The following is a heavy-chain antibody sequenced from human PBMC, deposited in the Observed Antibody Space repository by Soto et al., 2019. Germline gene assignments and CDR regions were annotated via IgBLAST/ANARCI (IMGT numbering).Heavy chain of an antibody. CDR1: GGTFSSFA. D-gene: IGHD2-2*01. CDR2: IIPIFGKT. Sequence: QVQLVQSGAAVKKPGSSVNVSCKASGGTFSSFAFSWVRQAPGQGLEWMGDIIPIFGKTSYAQKFQGRVTMTADESTFTAYLELSSLTSDDAAVYYCARGDTHQLPMGWFDPWGQGTLVIVSS. J-gene: IGHJ5*02. CDR3: ARGDTHQLPMGWFDP. V-gene: IGHV1-69*01.